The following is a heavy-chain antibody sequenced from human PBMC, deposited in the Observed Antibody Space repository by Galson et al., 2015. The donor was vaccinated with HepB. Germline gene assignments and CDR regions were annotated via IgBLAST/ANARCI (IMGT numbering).Heavy chain of an antibody. V-gene: IGHV3-7*03. Sequence: SLRLSCAASGFTFSSYWMSWVRQAPGKGLEWVANIKQDGSEKYYVDSVKGRFTISRDNAKNSLYLQMNSLRAENTAVYYCARVPPSYGDYYYYYGMDVWGQGTTVTVSS. CDR2: IKQDGSEK. CDR3: ARVPPSYGDYYYYYGMDV. J-gene: IGHJ6*02. D-gene: IGHD4-17*01. CDR1: GFTFSSYW.